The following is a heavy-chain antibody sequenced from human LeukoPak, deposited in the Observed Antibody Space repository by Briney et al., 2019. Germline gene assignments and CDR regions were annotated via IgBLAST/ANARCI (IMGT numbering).Heavy chain of an antibody. CDR1: GFTFTNFA. D-gene: IGHD2-15*01. Sequence: PGGSLRLSCAASGFTFTNFAMSWVRQAPGKGLEWVSATRGSGGSTYYADSVKGRFTISRDNSKNTLYLQMNILRGEDTATYYCAKVRVRVVVVSFYCWGQGTLVAVSS. CDR2: TRGSGGST. CDR3: AKVRVRVVVVSFYC. V-gene: IGHV3-23*01. J-gene: IGHJ4*02.